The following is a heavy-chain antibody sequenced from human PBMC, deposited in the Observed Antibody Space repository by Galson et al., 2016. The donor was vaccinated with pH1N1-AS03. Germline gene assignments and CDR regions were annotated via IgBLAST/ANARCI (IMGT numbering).Heavy chain of an antibody. CDR1: GYTFSNHW. J-gene: IGHJ6*02. CDR3: ARQQDGRVSVLEGLFWYGMDV. CDR2: IYPADSST. D-gene: IGHD3-3*01. Sequence: QSGAEVKKPGESLKISCKVSGYTFSNHWIGWVRQMPGKGLEWMGIIYPADSSTTYSPSFQGQVTISADQSISTAYLQWSSLRASDTAMYFCARQQDGRVSVLEGLFWYGMDVWGQGTTVIVSS. V-gene: IGHV5-51*01.